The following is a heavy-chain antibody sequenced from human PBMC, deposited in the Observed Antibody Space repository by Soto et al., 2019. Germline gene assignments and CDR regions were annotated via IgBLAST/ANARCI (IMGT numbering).Heavy chain of an antibody. CDR2: ISGSGGST. D-gene: IGHD3-10*01. Sequence: GESLKISCAASGFTFSSYAMSWVRQAPGKGLEWVSAISGSGGSTYYADSVKGRFTISRDNSKNTLYLQMNSLRAEDTAVYYCAKAYYYGSGSAGLLDVWGQGTTVTVSS. J-gene: IGHJ6*02. V-gene: IGHV3-23*01. CDR3: AKAYYYGSGSAGLLDV. CDR1: GFTFSSYA.